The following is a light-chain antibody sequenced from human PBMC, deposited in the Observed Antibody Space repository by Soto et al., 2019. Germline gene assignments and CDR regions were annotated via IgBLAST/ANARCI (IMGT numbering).Light chain of an antibody. J-gene: IGKJ3*01. V-gene: IGKV4-1*01. CDR1: QSVLSSSKNKNY. CDR2: WAS. CDR3: QQYYSTPT. Sequence: DIVMTQSPDSLAVSLGERATINCKSSQSVLSSSKNKNYLAWYQQKPGQPPKLLIYWASTRESGVPDRFSGSGSGTDFTLTISSLQAEDVAVYYCQQYYSTPTFGPGTKVDIK.